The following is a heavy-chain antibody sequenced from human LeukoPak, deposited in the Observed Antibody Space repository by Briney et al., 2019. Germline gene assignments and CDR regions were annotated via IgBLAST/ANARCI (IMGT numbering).Heavy chain of an antibody. V-gene: IGHV3-23*01. CDR3: AREGSSGYYPY. CDR2: IGSSGGST. CDR1: GFTFSNYA. D-gene: IGHD3-22*01. Sequence: HPGGSLRLSCAASGFTFSNYAMNWVRQAPGKGLEWVSTIGSSGGSTYYADSVKGRFTISRDNSKNTLYLQMNSLRAEDTAVYYCAREGSSGYYPYWGQGILVTVSS. J-gene: IGHJ4*02.